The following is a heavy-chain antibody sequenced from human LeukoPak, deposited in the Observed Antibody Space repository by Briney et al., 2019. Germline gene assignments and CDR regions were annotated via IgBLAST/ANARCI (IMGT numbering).Heavy chain of an antibody. J-gene: IGHJ4*02. CDR1: GFSFSTSW. CDR3: ARGRYSSTWANFDY. V-gene: IGHV3-20*01. D-gene: IGHD6-13*01. Sequence: PGGSLGLSCAASGFSFSTSWMYWLRQAPGKGLEWVSGINWNGGTTGYADSVKGRFTISRDNAKNSLYLQMNSLRAEDTALYHCARGRYSSTWANFDYWGQGTLVTVSS. CDR2: INWNGGTT.